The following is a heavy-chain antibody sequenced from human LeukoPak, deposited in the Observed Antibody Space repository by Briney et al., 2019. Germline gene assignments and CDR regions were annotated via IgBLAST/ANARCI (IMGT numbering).Heavy chain of an antibody. Sequence: PGGSLRLSCAVSGFTFIRYSMNWVRQAPGKGLEWVSVISGGSTSTFYADSVKGRFTISRDNAKNSLYLQMDSLRAEDTAVYYCARNTPSLSTNGMDVWGQGTTVTVSS. CDR1: GFTFIRYS. D-gene: IGHD3-3*02. V-gene: IGHV3-21*01. CDR2: ISGGSTST. J-gene: IGHJ6*02. CDR3: ARNTPSLSTNGMDV.